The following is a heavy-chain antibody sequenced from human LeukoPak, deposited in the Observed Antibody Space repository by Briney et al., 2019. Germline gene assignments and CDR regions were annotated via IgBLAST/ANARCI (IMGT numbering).Heavy chain of an antibody. CDR2: ISSSSSYT. D-gene: IGHD2-15*01. V-gene: IGHV3-11*06. CDR1: GFTFSDYY. J-gene: IGHJ6*04. CDR3: ARAGYCSGGSCYYYYYGMDV. Sequence: PGGSLRFSCAAPGFTFSDYYMSWIRQAPGKGLEWVSYISSSSSYTNYADSVKGRFTISRDNAKNSLYLQMNSLRAEDTAVYYCARAGYCSGGSCYYYYYGMDVWGKGTTVTVSS.